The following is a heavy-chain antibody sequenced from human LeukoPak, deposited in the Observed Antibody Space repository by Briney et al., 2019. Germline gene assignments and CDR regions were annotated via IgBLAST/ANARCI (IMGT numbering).Heavy chain of an antibody. D-gene: IGHD4-17*01. V-gene: IGHV4-59*01. J-gene: IGHJ4*02. CDR1: GGSISSYY. CDR2: IYYSGST. CDR3: ARDRGDYNFDY. Sequence: SETLSLTCTVSGGSISSYYWHWIRQPPGKALEWIGYIYYSGSTNSNPSLKSRVTISVDTSKNQFSLKLSSVTAADTAVYHCARDRGDYNFDYWGQGTLVTVSS.